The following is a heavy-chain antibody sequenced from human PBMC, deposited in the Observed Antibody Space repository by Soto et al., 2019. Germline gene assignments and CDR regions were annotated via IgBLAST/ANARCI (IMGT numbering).Heavy chain of an antibody. D-gene: IGHD4-17*01. V-gene: IGHV3-48*01. J-gene: IGHJ3*02. CDR2: ISSSSHTI. CDR1: GSTLSTYS. Sequence: EVLLVESGGGLVQPGGSLRLSCAASGSTLSTYSMTWVRQAPGKGLEWVSYISSSSHTIFYADSVKGRFIISRDNARNSLFLQMHSLRAEDSAVYYSAARGDYAAFEIWGQGTMVTVSS. CDR3: AARGDYAAFEI.